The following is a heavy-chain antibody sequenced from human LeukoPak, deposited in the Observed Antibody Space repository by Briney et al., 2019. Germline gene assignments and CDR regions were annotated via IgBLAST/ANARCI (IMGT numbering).Heavy chain of an antibody. CDR1: GYTFTSYY. CDR3: ARDATVTADGGAFDI. D-gene: IGHD4-11*01. J-gene: IGHJ3*02. CDR2: INPSGGST. V-gene: IGHV1-46*03. Sequence: ASVKASCKASGYTFTSYYMHWVRQAPGQGLEWMGIINPSGGSTSYAQKFQGRVTMTRDTSTSTVYMELSSLRSEDTAVYYCARDATVTADGGAFDIWGQGTMDTVSS.